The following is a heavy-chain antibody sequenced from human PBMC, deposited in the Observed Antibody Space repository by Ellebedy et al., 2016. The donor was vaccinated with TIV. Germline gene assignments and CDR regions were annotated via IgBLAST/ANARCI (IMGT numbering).Heavy chain of an antibody. Sequence: GSLRLXCTVSGGSISGYYWSWIRQSPGMGLEWIGYIHYRGITDYNPSLKSRVSISVDTSKNLFSLKLSSVTAADTAVYYCARVLRYLDPWGQGTLVTVSS. CDR3: ARVLRYLDP. D-gene: IGHD3-9*01. J-gene: IGHJ5*02. CDR2: IHYRGIT. CDR1: GGSISGYY. V-gene: IGHV4-59*01.